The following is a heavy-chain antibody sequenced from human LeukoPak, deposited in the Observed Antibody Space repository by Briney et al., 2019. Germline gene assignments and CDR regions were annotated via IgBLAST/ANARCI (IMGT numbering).Heavy chain of an antibody. CDR1: GYTFTGYY. J-gene: IGHJ3*02. D-gene: IGHD2-2*02. Sequence: ASVKVSCKASGYTFTGYYMHWVRQAPGQGLEWMGWINPNSGGTNYAQKFQGRVTMTRDTSISTAYMELSRLRSDVTAVYYCARDPVVPAAIAFDIWGQGTMVTVSS. V-gene: IGHV1-2*02. CDR2: INPNSGGT. CDR3: ARDPVVPAAIAFDI.